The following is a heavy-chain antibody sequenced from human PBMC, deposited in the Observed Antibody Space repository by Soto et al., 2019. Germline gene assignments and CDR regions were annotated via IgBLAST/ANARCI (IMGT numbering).Heavy chain of an antibody. V-gene: IGHV4-30-2*01. CDR2: IYHSGST. D-gene: IGHD5-12*01. CDR1: GGSIITDDYS. Sequence: QLQLQESGSGLVKPSQTLSLTCTVSGGSIITDDYSWSWIRQPPGKGLEWIGYIYHSGSTYYNPSLKRRLTISVDRSKNQFSLNLSSVTAADTAVYYCARRMVATGEGFDYWGQGTLVTVSS. CDR3: ARRMVATGEGFDY. J-gene: IGHJ4*02.